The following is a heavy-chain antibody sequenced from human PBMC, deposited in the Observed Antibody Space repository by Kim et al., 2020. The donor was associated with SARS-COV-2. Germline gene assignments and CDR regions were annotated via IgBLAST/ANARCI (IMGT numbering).Heavy chain of an antibody. CDR3: AKVVVGYWYFDL. Sequence: YYGNSVNGRFTISRDNSRNTLDLQMGSLRAEDMAVYYCAKVVVGYWYFDLWGRGTLVTVSS. V-gene: IGHV3-64*01. J-gene: IGHJ2*01. D-gene: IGHD2-15*01.